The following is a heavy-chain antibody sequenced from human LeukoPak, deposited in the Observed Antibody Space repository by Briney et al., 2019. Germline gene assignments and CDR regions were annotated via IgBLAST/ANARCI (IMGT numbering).Heavy chain of an antibody. CDR1: GDSISGFY. D-gene: IGHD2-8*01. J-gene: IGHJ5*01. CDR2: THYSGTT. Sequence: SETLSLTCSVSGDSISGFYWNWIRQSPEKGLEWIAVTHYSGTTNYNPSLKSRVTISIDTSRQQFFLKLSSVAAADTAVYYCVLAPNSNWFDFWGQGTRVTVSS. CDR3: VLAPNSNWFDF. V-gene: IGHV4-59*12.